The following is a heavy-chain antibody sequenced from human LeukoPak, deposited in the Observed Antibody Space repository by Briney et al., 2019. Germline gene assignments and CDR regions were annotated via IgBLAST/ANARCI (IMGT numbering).Heavy chain of an antibody. Sequence: GGSLRLSCVPSGFTFSSHSMNWVRQAPGKGLEWVSSISSSGSYIYYAESVKGRFTISRDSAKNSHSLQMNSLRAEDTAVYYCAGEFYYGSSGFYDWGQGTLVTVSS. D-gene: IGHD3-22*01. CDR2: ISSSGSYI. J-gene: IGHJ4*02. V-gene: IGHV3-21*01. CDR3: AGEFYYGSSGFYD. CDR1: GFTFSSHS.